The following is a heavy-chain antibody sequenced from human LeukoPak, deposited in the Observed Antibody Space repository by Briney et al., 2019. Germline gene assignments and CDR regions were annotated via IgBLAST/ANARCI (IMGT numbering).Heavy chain of an antibody. Sequence: KPSETLPLTCAVYGGSFSGYYWSWIRQPPGKGLEWIGEINHSGSTNYNPSLKSRVTISVDTSKNQFSLKLSSVTAADTAVYYCARGYSSSWYDVGMDVWGQGTTVTVSS. CDR3: ARGYSSSWYDVGMDV. J-gene: IGHJ6*02. CDR1: GGSFSGYY. CDR2: INHSGST. V-gene: IGHV4-34*01. D-gene: IGHD6-13*01.